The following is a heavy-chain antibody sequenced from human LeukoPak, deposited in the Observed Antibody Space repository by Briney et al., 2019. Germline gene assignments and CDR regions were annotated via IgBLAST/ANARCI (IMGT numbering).Heavy chain of an antibody. J-gene: IGHJ4*02. CDR3: AVDYDYWTAFFSGSRMTPKR. Sequence: GGSLRLSCVASGFIFSDYWMTWVRQAPGKGLEWVANIKQDASEKYYVDSVKARFTISRDNAKNSLYLQMNSLRAEDTAVYYCAVDYDYWTAFFSGSRMTPKRGGQGTLVTVSS. CDR2: IKQDASEK. CDR1: GFIFSDYW. V-gene: IGHV3-7*01. D-gene: IGHD3/OR15-3a*01.